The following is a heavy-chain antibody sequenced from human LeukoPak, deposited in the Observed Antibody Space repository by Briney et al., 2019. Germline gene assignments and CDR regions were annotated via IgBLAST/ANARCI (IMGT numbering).Heavy chain of an antibody. J-gene: IGHJ4*02. CDR3: AKRAGSYRCFDD. D-gene: IGHD3-16*02. CDR2: ISGSGDDT. Sequence: GGSLRLSCAASGFTFNSYALSWVRQAPGKGLEWVSAISGSGDDTYYADSVKGRFTISRDTSKNTLSLQMNSLRVEDTAIYYCAKRAGSYRCFDDWGQGTLVTVSS. CDR1: GFTFNSYA. V-gene: IGHV3-23*01.